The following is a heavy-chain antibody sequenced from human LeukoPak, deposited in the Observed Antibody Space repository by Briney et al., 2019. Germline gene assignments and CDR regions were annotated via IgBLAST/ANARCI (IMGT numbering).Heavy chain of an antibody. CDR3: ARDMTFCSGGSCYSLGFDI. CDR2: ISSSRGTI. Sequence: SGGSLRLSCASSGFTFSAYNMNWVREAPGKGLKWFSYISSSRGTIYCADSVKGRFTISRDNAKNSLYLQMNSLRDEDTAVHYCARDMTFCSGGSCYSLGFDIWGQGTMVSVSS. J-gene: IGHJ3*02. V-gene: IGHV3-48*02. CDR1: GFTFSAYN. D-gene: IGHD2-15*01.